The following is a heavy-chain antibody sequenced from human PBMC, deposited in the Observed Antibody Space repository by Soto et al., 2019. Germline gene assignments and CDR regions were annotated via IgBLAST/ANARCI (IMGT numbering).Heavy chain of an antibody. D-gene: IGHD6-6*01. J-gene: IGHJ4*02. CDR2: ISGSGGST. Sequence: EVQLLESGGGLVQPGGSLRLSCAASGFTFSSYAMSWVRQAPGKGLEWVSAISGSGGSTYYADSVKGRFTISRDNSKNTLYLQMNSLRAEDTAVCYCAKDLGSSLDGGYWGQGTLVTVSS. V-gene: IGHV3-23*01. CDR1: GFTFSSYA. CDR3: AKDLGSSLDGGY.